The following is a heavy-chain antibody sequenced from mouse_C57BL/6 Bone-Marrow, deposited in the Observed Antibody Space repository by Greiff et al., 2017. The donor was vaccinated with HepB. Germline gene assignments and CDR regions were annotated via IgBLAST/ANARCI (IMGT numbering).Heavy chain of an antibody. J-gene: IGHJ3*01. V-gene: IGHV1-26*01. Sequence: EVQVVESGPELVKPGASVKISCKASGYTFTDYYMNWVKQSHGKSLEWIGDINPNNGGTSYNQKFKGKATLTVDKSSSTAYMELRSLTSEDSAVYYCARNYGSSYPSWFAYWGQGTLVTVSA. D-gene: IGHD1-1*01. CDR2: INPNNGGT. CDR3: ARNYGSSYPSWFAY. CDR1: GYTFTDYY.